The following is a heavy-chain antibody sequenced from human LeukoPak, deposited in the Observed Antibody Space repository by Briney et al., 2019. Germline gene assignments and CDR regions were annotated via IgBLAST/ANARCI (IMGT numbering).Heavy chain of an antibody. J-gene: IGHJ5*02. CDR1: GGSISNYY. V-gene: IGHV4-59*12. D-gene: IGHD3-22*01. CDR3: ASLYDTTGRRNWFDP. Sequence: SETLSLTGTVSGGSISNYYWSWIRQPPGKGLEWIGYIYYSGSTNYNPSLKSRVTISVDTSKNQFSLKLSSVTAADTAVYYCASLYDTTGRRNWFDPWGQGTLVTVSS. CDR2: IYYSGST.